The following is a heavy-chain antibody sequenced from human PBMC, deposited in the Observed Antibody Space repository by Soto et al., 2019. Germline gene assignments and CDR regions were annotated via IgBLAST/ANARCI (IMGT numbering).Heavy chain of an antibody. CDR2: IIPIFGTA. V-gene: IGHV1-69*06. CDR1: GGTFSSYA. D-gene: IGHD2-2*01. CDR3: AREDIVVVPVNVRAYYYYGMDV. Sequence: GASVKVSCKASGGTFSSYAISWVRQAPGQGLEWMGGIIPIFGTANYAQKFQGGVTITADKSTSTAYMELSSLRSEDTAVYYCAREDIVVVPVNVRAYYYYGMDVWGQGTTVTVSS. J-gene: IGHJ6*02.